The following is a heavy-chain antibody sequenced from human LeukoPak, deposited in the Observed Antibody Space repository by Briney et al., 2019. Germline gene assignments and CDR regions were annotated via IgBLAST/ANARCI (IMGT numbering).Heavy chain of an antibody. CDR1: GYTFTTYG. CDR3: ARTVTTSSYYFDY. Sequence: GSVNDSCKASGYTFTTYGVSWVRQAPGQGLEWMGWISGYDGNTNYAQKLRGRVTMTTDTSTSTAYMDLRSLRSDDTALYYCARTVTTSSYYFDYWGQGTLVTVSS. CDR2: ISGYDGNT. V-gene: IGHV1-18*01. D-gene: IGHD4-17*01. J-gene: IGHJ4*02.